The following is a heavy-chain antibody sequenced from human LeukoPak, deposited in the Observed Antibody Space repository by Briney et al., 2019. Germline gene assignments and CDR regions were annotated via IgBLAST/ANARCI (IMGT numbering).Heavy chain of an antibody. CDR1: GFTFSSYN. J-gene: IGHJ4*02. CDR2: ISSSGSTI. Sequence: TGGSLRLSCAASGFTFSSYNMNWVRQAPGKGLEWVSYISSSGSTIYYADSVKGRFTISRDNAKNSLYLQMNSLRAEDTAVYYCASRGDLRDGYTYDYWGQGTLVTVSS. V-gene: IGHV3-48*04. D-gene: IGHD5-12*01. CDR3: ASRGDLRDGYTYDY.